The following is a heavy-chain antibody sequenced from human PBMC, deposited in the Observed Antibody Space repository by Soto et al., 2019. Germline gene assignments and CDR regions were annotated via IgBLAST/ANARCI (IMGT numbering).Heavy chain of an antibody. Sequence: PGGSLRLSCAASGFTFSSYGMHWVRQAPGKGLEWVSVISFDGSNKYYADSVKGRFTISRDNSKNTLYLQMNSLRTEDTAVYYCAKTPFSYCGGDCSIDYWGQGTLVTVSS. CDR3: AKTPFSYCGGDCSIDY. V-gene: IGHV3-30*18. J-gene: IGHJ4*02. CDR2: ISFDGSNK. D-gene: IGHD2-21*02. CDR1: GFTFSSYG.